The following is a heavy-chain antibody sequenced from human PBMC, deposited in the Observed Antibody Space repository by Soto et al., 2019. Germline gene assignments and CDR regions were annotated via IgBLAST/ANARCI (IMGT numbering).Heavy chain of an antibody. J-gene: IGHJ4*02. Sequence: KPSETLSLTCTVSGGSISSGGYYWSWIRQHPGKGLEWIGYIYYSGSTYYNPSLKNRVTISVDTSKNQFSLKLSSVTAADTAVYYCARAPGGTVVSYYFDYWGQGTLVTVSS. V-gene: IGHV4-31*03. CDR2: IYYSGST. D-gene: IGHD2-15*01. CDR3: ARAPGGTVVSYYFDY. CDR1: GGSISSGGYY.